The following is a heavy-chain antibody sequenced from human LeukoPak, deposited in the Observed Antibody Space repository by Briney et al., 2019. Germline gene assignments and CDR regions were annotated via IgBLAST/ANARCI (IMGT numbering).Heavy chain of an antibody. V-gene: IGHV4-38-2*02. D-gene: IGHD5-18*01. CDR1: GYSISSGFY. J-gene: IGHJ4*02. Sequence: SETLSLTCTVSGYSISSGFYWGWIRQPPGKGLEWIGSIYYSGSTYYNPSLKSRVTISVDTSKNQFSLKLSSVTAADTAVYYCARGGGYNLDYWGQGTLVTVSS. CDR3: ARGGGYNLDY. CDR2: IYYSGST.